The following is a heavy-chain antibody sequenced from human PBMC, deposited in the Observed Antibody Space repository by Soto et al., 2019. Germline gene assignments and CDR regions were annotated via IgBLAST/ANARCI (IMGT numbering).Heavy chain of an antibody. CDR3: ARDDGSSGSYFYY. J-gene: IGHJ4*02. V-gene: IGHV4-59*01. Sequence: SETLSLTCTVSGGSISSYYWSWIRQPPGKGLEWIGYIYYSGSTNYNPSLKSRVTISVDTSKNQFSLKLSSVTAADTAVYYCARDDGSSGSYFYYWGQGTLVTV. CDR2: IYYSGST. D-gene: IGHD1-26*01. CDR1: GGSISSYY.